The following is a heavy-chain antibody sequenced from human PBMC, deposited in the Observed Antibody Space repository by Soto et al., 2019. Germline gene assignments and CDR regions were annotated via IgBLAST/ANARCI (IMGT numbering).Heavy chain of an antibody. CDR2: TRNKANSYTT. Sequence: EVQLVESGGGLVQPGGSLRLSCAASGFTFSDHYMDWVRQAPGKGLEWVGRTRNKANSYTTEYAASVKGRFTISRDDSKNSLYLQMNSLKTEDTAVYYCARGSYYDILTDLPSYGMDVWGQGTTVTVSS. CDR3: ARGSYYDILTDLPSYGMDV. CDR1: GFTFSDHY. V-gene: IGHV3-72*01. J-gene: IGHJ6*02. D-gene: IGHD3-9*01.